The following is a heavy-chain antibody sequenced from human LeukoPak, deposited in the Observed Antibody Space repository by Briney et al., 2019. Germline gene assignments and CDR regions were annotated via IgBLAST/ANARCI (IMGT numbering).Heavy chain of an antibody. V-gene: IGHV3-23*01. CDR1: GFTFSSYD. Sequence: GSLRLSCAASGFTFSSYDMSWVRQAPGKRLEWASTISDSGGSTYYADSVKGRFTISRDNSENTLFLQMTSLTAEDTAVYYCAKYRVRGIIRSPFDFWGQGTLVAVSS. J-gene: IGHJ4*02. CDR3: AKYRVRGIIRSPFDF. CDR2: ISDSGGST. D-gene: IGHD3-10*01.